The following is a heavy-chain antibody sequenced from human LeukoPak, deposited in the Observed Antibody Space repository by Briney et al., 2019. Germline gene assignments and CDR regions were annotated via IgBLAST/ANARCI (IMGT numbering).Heavy chain of an antibody. CDR2: IYYSGST. CDR1: GGSISSNTYY. D-gene: IGHD3-10*01. Sequence: SETLSLTCTVSGGSISSNTYYWGWIRQPPGKGLEWIGSIYYSGSTYYNPSLKSRVTISVDTSKNQFSLKLSSVTAADTAVYYCARESAVRGVIQGTGNMDVWGKGTTVTISS. J-gene: IGHJ6*03. CDR3: ARESAVRGVIQGTGNMDV. V-gene: IGHV4-39*07.